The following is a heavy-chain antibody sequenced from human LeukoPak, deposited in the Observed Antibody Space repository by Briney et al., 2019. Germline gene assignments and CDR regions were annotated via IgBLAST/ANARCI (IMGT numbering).Heavy chain of an antibody. J-gene: IGHJ6*02. CDR3: AKDLLYYDFWSGYFPRGMDV. CDR2: ISWNSGSI. D-gene: IGHD3-3*01. CDR1: GFTFDDYA. Sequence: GTSLRLSCAASGFTFDDYAMHWVRQAPGKGLEWVSGISWNSGSIGYADSVKGRFTISRDNAKNSLYLQMNSLRAEDTALYYCAKDLLYYDFWSGYFPRGMDVWGQGTTVTVSS. V-gene: IGHV3-9*01.